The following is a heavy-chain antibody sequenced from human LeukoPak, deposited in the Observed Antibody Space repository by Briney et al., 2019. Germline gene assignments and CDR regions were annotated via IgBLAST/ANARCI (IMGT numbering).Heavy chain of an antibody. CDR2: INHSGST. CDR3: ASRATGGYDPFDY. CDR1: GGSFSGYY. J-gene: IGHJ4*02. D-gene: IGHD5-12*01. V-gene: IGHV4-34*09. Sequence: PSETLSLTCAVYGGSFSGYYWSWIRQPPGKGLEWIGEINHSGSTNYNPSLKSRVTISVDTSKNQFSLKLSSVTAADTAVYYCASRATGGYDPFDYWGQGTLVTVSS.